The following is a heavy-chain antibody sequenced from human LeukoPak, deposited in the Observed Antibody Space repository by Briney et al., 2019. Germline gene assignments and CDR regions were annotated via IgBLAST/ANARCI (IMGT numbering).Heavy chain of an antibody. CDR1: GYTFTGYY. CDR2: INPNSGGT. CDR3: ARDLGGIVVVTATLFDY. D-gene: IGHD2-21*02. Sequence: ASVKVSCKASGYTFTGYYMHWVRQAPGQGLEWMGWINPNSGGTNYAQKFQGRVTMTRDTSISTAYMELSRLRSDDTAVYYCARDLGGIVVVTATLFDYWGQGILVTVSS. J-gene: IGHJ4*02. V-gene: IGHV1-2*02.